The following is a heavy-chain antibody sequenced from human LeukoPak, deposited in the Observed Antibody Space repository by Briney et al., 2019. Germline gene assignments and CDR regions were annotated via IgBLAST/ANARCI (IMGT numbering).Heavy chain of an antibody. CDR1: GYAFTSYY. CDR3: AREGTGFWSGYFGYYGMDV. J-gene: IGHJ6*02. Sequence: GASVKVSCKASGYAFTSYYMHWVRQAPGQGLEWMGIINPSGGSTSYAQKFQGRVTMTRDTSTSTVYMELSSLRSEDTAVYYCAREGTGFWSGYFGYYGMDVWGQGTTVTVSS. V-gene: IGHV1-46*01. D-gene: IGHD3-3*01. CDR2: INPSGGST.